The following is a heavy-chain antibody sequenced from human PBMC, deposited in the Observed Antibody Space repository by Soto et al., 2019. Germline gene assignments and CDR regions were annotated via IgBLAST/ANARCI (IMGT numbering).Heavy chain of an antibody. D-gene: IGHD4-17*01. V-gene: IGHV4-39*01. CDR3: ARRPGIRDGEVGY. CDR1: GGSISSSSYY. J-gene: IGHJ4*02. Sequence: QLQLQESGPGLVKPSETLSLTCTVSGGSISSSSYYWGWIRQPPGKGLEWIGSIYYSGSTYYNPPLQTRVTISVDTSKHQFSLKLSSVTAADTAVYYCARRPGIRDGEVGYWGQGTLVTVSS. CDR2: IYYSGST.